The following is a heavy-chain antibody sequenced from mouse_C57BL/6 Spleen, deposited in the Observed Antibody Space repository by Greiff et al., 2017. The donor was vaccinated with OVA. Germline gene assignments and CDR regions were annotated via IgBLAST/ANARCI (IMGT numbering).Heavy chain of an antibody. J-gene: IGHJ1*03. D-gene: IGHD2-4*01. CDR1: GFTFSDYY. CDR3: ARHDYDPDWYFDV. Sequence: EVQLVESGGGLVQPGGSLKLSCAASGFTFSDYYMYWVRQTPEKRLEWVAYISNGGGSTYYPDTVKGRFTISRDNAKNTLYLQMSRLKSEDTAMYYCARHDYDPDWYFDVWGTGTTVTVSS. V-gene: IGHV5-12*01. CDR2: ISNGGGST.